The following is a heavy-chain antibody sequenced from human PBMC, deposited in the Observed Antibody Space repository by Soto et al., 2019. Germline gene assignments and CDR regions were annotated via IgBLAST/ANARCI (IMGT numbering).Heavy chain of an antibody. CDR2: ISSSGSTI. V-gene: IGHV3-11*01. D-gene: IGHD3-22*01. CDR1: GFTFSYYY. J-gene: IGHJ4*02. Sequence: GGSLRLSCAASGFTFSYYYMSWIRQSPGKGLEWVSYISSSGSTIYYADSVKGRFTISRDNAKNSLYLQMNSLRAEDTAVYYCARGGPYYDSSGYSFDYWGQGTLVTVSS. CDR3: ARGGPYYDSSGYSFDY.